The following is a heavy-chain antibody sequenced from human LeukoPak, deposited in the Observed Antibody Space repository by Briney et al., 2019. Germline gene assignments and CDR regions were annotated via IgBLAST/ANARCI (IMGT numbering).Heavy chain of an antibody. CDR3: ARGGTIFGVVLLDP. V-gene: IGHV4-34*01. Sequence: PSETLSLICAVYGGSLSGYYWSWIRQSPGKGLEWIGEINHSGSTNYNPSLKSRVTISVDTSKNQFSLKLSSVTAADTAAYYCARGGTIFGVVLLDPWGQGTLVTVSS. J-gene: IGHJ5*02. D-gene: IGHD3-3*01. CDR2: INHSGST. CDR1: GGSLSGYY.